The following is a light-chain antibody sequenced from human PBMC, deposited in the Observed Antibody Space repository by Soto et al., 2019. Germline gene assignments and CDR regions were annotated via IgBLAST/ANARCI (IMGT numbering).Light chain of an antibody. CDR2: DVS. CDR1: RSDVGGYNY. J-gene: IGLJ2*01. V-gene: IGLV2-11*01. Sequence: QSDLTQPRSVSGSPGQSVTISCTGSRSDVGGYNYVSWYQQHPGKAPKLMIYDVSKRPSGVPGRFSGSKSGNTASLTISGLQAEDEADYYCCSYGGGYTPLVFGGGTKVTVL. CDR3: CSYGGGYTPLV.